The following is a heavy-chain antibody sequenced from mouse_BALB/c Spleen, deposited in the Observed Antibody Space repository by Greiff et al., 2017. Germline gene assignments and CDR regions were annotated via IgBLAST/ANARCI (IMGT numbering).Heavy chain of an antibody. CDR1: GYSITSDYA. CDR3: ARDYDEYYFGY. V-gene: IGHV3-2*02. D-gene: IGHD1-1*01. J-gene: IGHJ2*01. Sequence: VTLQASGPGLVKPSQSLSLTFPVTGYSITSDYAWNWIRQFPVTKLEWMGYISYSGSTSYNPSLKSRISITRDTSKNQFFLQLNSVTTEDTATYYCARDYDEYYFGYGGQGNTLTVSS. CDR2: ISYSGST.